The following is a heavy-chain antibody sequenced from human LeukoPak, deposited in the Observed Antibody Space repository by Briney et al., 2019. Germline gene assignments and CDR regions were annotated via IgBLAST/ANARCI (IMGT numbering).Heavy chain of an antibody. V-gene: IGHV3-53*01. CDR3: VRDLT. J-gene: IGHJ5*02. CDR2: IHSDGNT. CDR1: GFTFSTNH. Sequence: GGSLRLSCVASGFTFSTNHMTWVRQAPGRGPEWVSVIHSDGNTYYADSVKGRFTISRDNSKNTLYLQMNSLRAEDTAVYYCVRDLTWGQGTLVTVSS.